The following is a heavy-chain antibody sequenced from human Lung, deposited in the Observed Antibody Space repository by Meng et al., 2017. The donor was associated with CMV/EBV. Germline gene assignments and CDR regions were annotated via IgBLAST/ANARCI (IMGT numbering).Heavy chain of an antibody. V-gene: IGHV4-39*07. D-gene: IGHD5-24*01. J-gene: IGHJ4*02. CDR2: IYFSGNT. Sequence: QLQLQESGPGQVQPSETLSLTCSVSGGSIGSSSYYWGWIRQSPGKGLEWIGSIYFSGNTYYNPSLKSRVTMSVGTAQNKFSLTLRSVTAADTAVYYCVTETGYNYDNWGQGALVTVSS. CDR3: VTETGYNYDN. CDR1: GGSIGSSSYY.